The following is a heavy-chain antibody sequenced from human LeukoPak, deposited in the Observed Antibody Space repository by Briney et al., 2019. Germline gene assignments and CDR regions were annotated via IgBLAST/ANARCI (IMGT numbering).Heavy chain of an antibody. CDR2: IYCSGST. D-gene: IGHD4-23*01. J-gene: IGHJ3*02. V-gene: IGHV4-59*08. CDR3: ARLGDDYGGRHDAFDI. CDR1: GGSISSYY. Sequence: SETLSLTCTVSGGSISSYYWSWIRQPPGKGLEWIGYIYCSGSTNYNPSLKSRVTISVDTSKNQFSLKLSSVTAADTAVYYCARLGDDYGGRHDAFDIWGQGTMVTVSS.